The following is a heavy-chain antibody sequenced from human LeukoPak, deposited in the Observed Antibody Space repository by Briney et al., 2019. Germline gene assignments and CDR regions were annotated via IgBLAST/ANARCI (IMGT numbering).Heavy chain of an antibody. CDR3: ARGTLGMDV. V-gene: IGHV3-48*04. CDR2: ISSSSSTI. J-gene: IGHJ6*02. Sequence: PGGSLRLSCAASGFTFSSYSMNWVRQAPGKGLEWVSYISSSSSTIYYADSVKGRFTISRDNAKNSLYLQMNSLRAEDTAVYYCARGTLGMDVWGQGTTVTVSS. CDR1: GFTFSSYS.